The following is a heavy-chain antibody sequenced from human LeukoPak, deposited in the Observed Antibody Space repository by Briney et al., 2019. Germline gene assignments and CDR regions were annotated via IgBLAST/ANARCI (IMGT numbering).Heavy chain of an antibody. V-gene: IGHV3-7*01. CDR2: IKQDGSES. Sequence: GGSLRLSCAASGFTFSDYYMSWIRQAPGKGLEWVANIKQDGSESAYLASVKGRFTVSRDNANNFLYLQMNNLRVEDTAVYYCSSDNAAVPGGDYWGQGVLVTVSS. J-gene: IGHJ4*02. CDR3: SSDNAAVPGGDY. D-gene: IGHD3-16*01. CDR1: GFTFSDYY.